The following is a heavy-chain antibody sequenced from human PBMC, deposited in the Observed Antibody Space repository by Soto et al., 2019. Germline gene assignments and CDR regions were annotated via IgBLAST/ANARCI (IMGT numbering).Heavy chain of an antibody. CDR3: ARDTPTFDY. CDR2: ISTTSTAM. V-gene: IGHV3-48*04. Sequence: PGGSLRLSCAASGFTFSYFEMNWVRQAPGKGLEWVSYISTTSTAMYYADSVKGRFTISRDNAKNSLYLQMNSLRAEDTAVYYCARDTPTFDYWGQGTLVTVSS. CDR1: GFTFSYFE. J-gene: IGHJ4*02.